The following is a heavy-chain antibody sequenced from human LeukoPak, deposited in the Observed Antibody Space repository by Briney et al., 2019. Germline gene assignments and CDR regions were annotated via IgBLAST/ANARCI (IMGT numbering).Heavy chain of an antibody. CDR3: ATDLYSMVRGVILENNWFDP. CDR2: FDPEDGET. V-gene: IGHV1-24*01. D-gene: IGHD3-10*01. Sequence: ASVKVSCKVSGYTLTELSMHWVRQAPGKGLEWMGGFDPEDGETIYAQKFQGRVTMTEDTSTDTAYMELSSLRSEDTAVYYCATDLYSMVRGVILENNWFDPWGQGTLVTVSS. J-gene: IGHJ5*02. CDR1: GYTLTELS.